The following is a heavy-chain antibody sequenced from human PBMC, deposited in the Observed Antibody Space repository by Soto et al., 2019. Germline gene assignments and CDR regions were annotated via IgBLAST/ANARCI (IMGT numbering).Heavy chain of an antibody. CDR2: ISYDGSNK. CDR1: GFTFSSYG. J-gene: IGHJ6*02. V-gene: IGHV3-30*18. CDR3: AKVRSIGLLWFGGMDV. Sequence: QVQLVESGGGVVQPGRSLRLSCAASGFTFSSYGMHWVRQAPGKGLEWVAVISYDGSNKYYADSVKGRFTISRDNSKNTLYLQMNSLGAEDTAVYYCAKVRSIGLLWFGGMDVWGQGTTVTVSS. D-gene: IGHD3-10*01.